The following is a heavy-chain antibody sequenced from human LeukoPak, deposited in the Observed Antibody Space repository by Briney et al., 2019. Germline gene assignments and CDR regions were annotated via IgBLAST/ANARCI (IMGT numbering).Heavy chain of an antibody. J-gene: IGHJ4*02. Sequence: SETLSLTCTVSGYSIISDYYWGWIRQPPGKGPEWIGNIYHSGSTYYNPSLKSRVTISVDTSKNQFSLKLSSVTAADTAVYYCARAMVVVAATGYFDYWGRGTLLTVSS. D-gene: IGHD2-15*01. CDR3: ARAMVVVAATGYFDY. V-gene: IGHV4-38-2*02. CDR2: IYHSGST. CDR1: GYSIISDYY.